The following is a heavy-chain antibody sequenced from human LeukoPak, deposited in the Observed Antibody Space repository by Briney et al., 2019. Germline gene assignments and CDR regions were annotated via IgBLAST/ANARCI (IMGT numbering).Heavy chain of an antibody. D-gene: IGHD6-25*01. Sequence: SETLSLTCTVSGGSISSYYWSWIRQPPGKGLEWIGYIYYSGSTNYNPSLKSRVTISVDTSKNQFSLKLSSVTAADTAVYYCARSKRGAASYWGQGTLVTVSS. V-gene: IGHV4-59*12. CDR3: ARSKRGAASY. CDR1: GGSISSYY. J-gene: IGHJ4*02. CDR2: IYYSGST.